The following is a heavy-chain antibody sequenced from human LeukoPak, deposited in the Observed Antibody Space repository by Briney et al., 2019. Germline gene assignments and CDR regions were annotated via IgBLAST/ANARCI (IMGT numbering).Heavy chain of an antibody. CDR2: IYYSGST. Sequence: SETLSLTCTVSGGSLSSYYWSWIRQPPGKGLEWIGYIYYSGSTNYNPSLKSRVTMSVDTSKNQFSLKLSSVTAADTAVYYCAREIWYYDSSGYYYSDYWGQGTLVTVSS. V-gene: IGHV4-59*12. D-gene: IGHD3-22*01. J-gene: IGHJ4*02. CDR1: GGSLSSYY. CDR3: AREIWYYDSSGYYYSDY.